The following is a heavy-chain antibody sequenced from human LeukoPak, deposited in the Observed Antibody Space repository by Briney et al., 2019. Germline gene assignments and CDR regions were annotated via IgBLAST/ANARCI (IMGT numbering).Heavy chain of an antibody. J-gene: IGHJ6*03. CDR2: INPNNGVT. Sequence: ASVKVSCKASGYSFTFYYIHWVRQAPGQGPEWMGWINPNNGVTNYAQKFQGRVTMTRDTSISTAYMELSRLRSDDTAVYYCARDPVVTHYYYYMDVWDKGTTVTISS. D-gene: IGHD3-22*01. CDR1: GYSFTFYY. CDR3: ARDPVVTHYYYYMDV. V-gene: IGHV1-2*02.